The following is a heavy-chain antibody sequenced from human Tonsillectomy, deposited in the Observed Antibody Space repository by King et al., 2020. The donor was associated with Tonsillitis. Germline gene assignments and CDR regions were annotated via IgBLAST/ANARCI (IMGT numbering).Heavy chain of an antibody. D-gene: IGHD2/OR15-2a*01. J-gene: IGHJ4*02. CDR3: ATSDLADYFIDY. V-gene: IGHV3-21*01. CDR1: GFTFSTYS. Sequence: VQLVESGGGLVKPGGSLRLSCAASGFTFSTYSLNWVRQAPGKGLEWVSSISSMTGSIYYADSVKGRFTISRDNAKNSLYLQMNSLRAEDTAVYYCATSDLADYFIDYWGQGTLVTVSS. CDR2: ISSMTGSI.